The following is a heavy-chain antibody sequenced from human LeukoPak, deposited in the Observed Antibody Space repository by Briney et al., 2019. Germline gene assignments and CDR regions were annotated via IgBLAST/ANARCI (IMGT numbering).Heavy chain of an antibody. J-gene: IGHJ4*02. CDR1: GFTFSSYS. Sequence: GGSLRLSCAASGFTFSSYSMNWVRQAPGKGLDWVSYISSSSSAIYYADSVKGRFTISRDNAKNSLYLQMNSLRAEDTAVYYCAKTIIVGAKRFDYWGQGTLVTVSS. D-gene: IGHD1-26*01. CDR2: ISSSSSAI. CDR3: AKTIIVGAKRFDY. V-gene: IGHV3-48*01.